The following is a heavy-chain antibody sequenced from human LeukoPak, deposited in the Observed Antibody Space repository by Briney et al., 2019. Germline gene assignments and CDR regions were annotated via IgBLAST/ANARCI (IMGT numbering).Heavy chain of an antibody. Sequence: SETLSLTCTVSGGSINTYYWSWIRQPPGKGLEWIGYVYYSGTTKYNPSLQSRVTISVDTSKNQFSLKLSSVTAADTAVYYCARYSSSSSYFEYWGQGTLVTVSS. J-gene: IGHJ4*02. V-gene: IGHV4-59*01. CDR1: GGSINTYY. CDR2: VYYSGTT. D-gene: IGHD6-6*01. CDR3: ARYSSSSSYFEY.